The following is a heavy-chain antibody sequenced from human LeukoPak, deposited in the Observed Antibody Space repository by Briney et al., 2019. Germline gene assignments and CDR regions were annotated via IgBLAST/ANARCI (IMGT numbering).Heavy chain of an antibody. CDR2: INPGGGNT. V-gene: IGHV1-46*01. CDR3: ARFIEYDYVWGSYPHYFDY. Sequence: ASVKVSCKASGYTFTNYYIHWVRQAPGQGLEWMGLINPGGGNTNYAQNFQGRVTMTTDTSTSTAYMELRSLRSDDTAVYYCARFIEYDYVWGSYPHYFDYWGQGTLVTVSS. J-gene: IGHJ4*02. D-gene: IGHD3-16*02. CDR1: GYTFTNYY.